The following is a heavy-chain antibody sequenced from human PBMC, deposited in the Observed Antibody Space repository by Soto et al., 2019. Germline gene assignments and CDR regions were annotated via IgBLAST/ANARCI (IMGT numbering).Heavy chain of an antibody. J-gene: IGHJ4*02. CDR1: GYTFPSYG. Sequence: ASVKVSCKPSGYTFPSYGISWVRQAPGQGLEWMGWISAYNGNTNYAQKLQGRVTMTTDTSTSTAYMELRSLRSDDTAVYYCARDKSDYYDSSGSIDYWGQGTLVTVSS. D-gene: IGHD3-22*01. CDR2: ISAYNGNT. CDR3: ARDKSDYYDSSGSIDY. V-gene: IGHV1-18*01.